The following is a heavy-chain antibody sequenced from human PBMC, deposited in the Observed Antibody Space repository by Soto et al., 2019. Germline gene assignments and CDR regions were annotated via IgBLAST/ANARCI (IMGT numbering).Heavy chain of an antibody. Sequence: TGGSLRLSCVGSGFTFSQYWMTWVRQAPGMGLEWVARIKGDGSEMYYVDSVKGRFSISRDNAKDSLYLQMNDLRTEDTAVYYCASRMPDSYYLGVFDWWGRGTLVTVSS. CDR1: GFTFSQYW. CDR3: ASRMPDSYYLGVFDW. CDR2: IKGDGSEM. J-gene: IGHJ4*02. V-gene: IGHV3-7*03. D-gene: IGHD3-10*01.